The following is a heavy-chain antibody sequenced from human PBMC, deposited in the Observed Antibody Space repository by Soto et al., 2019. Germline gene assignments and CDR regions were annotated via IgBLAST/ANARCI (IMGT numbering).Heavy chain of an antibody. D-gene: IGHD5-18*01. CDR2: IIPILGIA. J-gene: IGHJ3*02. Sequence: SVKVSCKASGGTFSSYTISWVRQAPGQGLEWMGRIIPILGIANYAQKFQGRVTITADKSTSTAYMELSSLRSEDTAVYYCARDRTGYSHAFDIWGQGTMVTVSS. CDR3: ARDRTGYSHAFDI. V-gene: IGHV1-69*04. CDR1: GGTFSSYT.